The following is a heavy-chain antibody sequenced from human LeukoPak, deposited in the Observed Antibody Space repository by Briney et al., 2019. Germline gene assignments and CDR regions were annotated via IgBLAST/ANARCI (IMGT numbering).Heavy chain of an antibody. J-gene: IGHJ4*02. V-gene: IGHV4-59*01. CDR1: GGSISSYY. CDR2: IYYSGST. CDR3: ARFSVAATGGFDY. D-gene: IGHD6-19*01. Sequence: PSETLSLTCTVSGGSISSYYWSWIRQPPGKGLEWIGYIYYSGSTNYNPSLKSRVTISVDTSKNQFSLKLSSVTAADTAVYYWARFSVAATGGFDYWGQGTLVTVSS.